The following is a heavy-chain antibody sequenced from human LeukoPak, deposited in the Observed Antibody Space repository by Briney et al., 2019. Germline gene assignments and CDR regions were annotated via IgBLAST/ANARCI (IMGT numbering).Heavy chain of an antibody. Sequence: GRSLRLSCAASGFTFSSYEMNWVRQAPGKGLEWLSYITGRGDTIFYADSVKGRFTVSRDNAKNSLYLQMDSLRAEDTAVYYCARNNPITAYYGMDVWGQGTTVTVSS. J-gene: IGHJ6*02. CDR2: ITGRGDTI. CDR1: GFTFSSYE. V-gene: IGHV3-48*03. CDR3: ARNNPITAYYGMDV. D-gene: IGHD5-24*01.